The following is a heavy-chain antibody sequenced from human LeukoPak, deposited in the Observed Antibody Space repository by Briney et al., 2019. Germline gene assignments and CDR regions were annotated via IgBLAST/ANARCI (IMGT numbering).Heavy chain of an antibody. CDR2: VHSSGRT. V-gene: IGHV4-59*08. Sequence: SETLSLTCTVSGGSISNYFWSWIRQSPGKGLEWIGYVHSSGRTDYNPSLRSRVSMSADTSKSQLSLRLTSVTAADTAVYFCARHDEECPGEYCFLLSFDYWGPGSLVTVSS. CDR1: GGSISNYF. J-gene: IGHJ4*01. D-gene: IGHD2-8*02. CDR3: ARHDEECPGEYCFLLSFDY.